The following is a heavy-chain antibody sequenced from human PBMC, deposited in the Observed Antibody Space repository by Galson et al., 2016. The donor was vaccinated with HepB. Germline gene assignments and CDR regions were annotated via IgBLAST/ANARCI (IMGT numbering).Heavy chain of an antibody. CDR2: VSASGGT. V-gene: IGHV4-61*02. J-gene: IGHJ2*01. CDR3: ARVAPAGTYFDL. D-gene: IGHD6-13*01. Sequence: TLSLTCTVSGASISSGIYYWTWIRQPAGKGLEWVGRVSASGGTNYNPSVEGRASMSLDTSKNQFSLNLMSVTAADPAVFYCARVAPAGTYFDLWGRGTLVTVSS. CDR1: GASISSGIYY.